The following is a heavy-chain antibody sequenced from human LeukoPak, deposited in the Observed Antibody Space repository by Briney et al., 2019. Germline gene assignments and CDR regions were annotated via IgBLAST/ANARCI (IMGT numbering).Heavy chain of an antibody. V-gene: IGHV3-20*04. Sequence: GGSLRLSCAASGFTFDDYGMSWVRQAPGKGLEWVSGINWNGGSTGYADSVKGRFTISRDNAKNSLYLQMNSLRAEDTALYYCAKASKVTQWYYDILTGYGMDVWGQGTTVTVSS. CDR3: AKASKVTQWYYDILTGYGMDV. CDR2: INWNGGST. CDR1: GFTFDDYG. J-gene: IGHJ6*02. D-gene: IGHD3-9*01.